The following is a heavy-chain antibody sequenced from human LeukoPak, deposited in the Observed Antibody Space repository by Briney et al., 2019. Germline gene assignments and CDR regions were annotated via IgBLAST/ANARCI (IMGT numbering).Heavy chain of an antibody. D-gene: IGHD6-19*01. CDR3: ATDSVWGSGWYGLDY. V-gene: IGHV1-24*01. Sequence: ASVKVSFKVSGYTLTELSMHWVRQAPGKGLEWMGGFDPEDGETIYAQKLQGRVTMTEDTSTDTAYMELSSLRSEDTAVYYCATDSVWGSGWYGLDYWGQGTLVTVSS. CDR2: FDPEDGET. CDR1: GYTLTELS. J-gene: IGHJ4*02.